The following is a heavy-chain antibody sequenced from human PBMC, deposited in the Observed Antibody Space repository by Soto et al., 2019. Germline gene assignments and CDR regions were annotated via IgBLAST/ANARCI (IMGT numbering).Heavy chain of an antibody. Sequence: TCAISGDSVSSNTASWNWVRQSPSRGLEWLGRTYSRSKWYNDYAVSVKSRIIINPDTSKNQFSLQLNSVTPEDTAVYYCAKGDNLGPKTGYAFDPWGQGILVTVSS. CDR2: TYSRSKWYN. V-gene: IGHV6-1*01. CDR1: GDSVSSNTAS. J-gene: IGHJ5*02. CDR3: AKGDNLGPKTGYAFDP. D-gene: IGHD5-12*01.